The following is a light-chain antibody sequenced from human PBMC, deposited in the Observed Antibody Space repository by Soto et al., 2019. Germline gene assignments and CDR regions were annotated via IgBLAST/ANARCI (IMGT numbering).Light chain of an antibody. J-gene: IGLJ1*01. CDR3: CSFAGNYIYV. CDR1: SSDVGGYNF. CDR2: DVT. V-gene: IGLV2-11*01. Sequence: QSALTQPRSVSGSPGQSVTISCTGTSSDVGGYNFVSWYQQYPGKAPKLIIYDVTKGPSGVPDRFSGSKSGNTASLTISGLQSEDEADYYCCSFAGNYIYVFGTGTKATVL.